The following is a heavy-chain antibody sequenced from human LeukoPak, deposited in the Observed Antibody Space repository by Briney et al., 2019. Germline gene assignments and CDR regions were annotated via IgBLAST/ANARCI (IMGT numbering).Heavy chain of an antibody. CDR1: GGSISSSSYY. Sequence: SETLSPTCTVSGGSISSSSYYWGWIRQPPGKGLEWIGSIYYSGSTYYNPSLKSRVTISVDTSKNQFSLKLSSVTAADTAVYYCARHPHSGYDITLFDYWGQGTLVTVSS. J-gene: IGHJ4*02. CDR3: ARHPHSGYDITLFDY. CDR2: IYYSGST. D-gene: IGHD5-12*01. V-gene: IGHV4-39*01.